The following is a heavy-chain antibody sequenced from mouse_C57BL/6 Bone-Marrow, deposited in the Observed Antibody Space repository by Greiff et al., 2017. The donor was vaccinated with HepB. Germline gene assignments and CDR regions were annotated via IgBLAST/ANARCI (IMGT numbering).Heavy chain of an antibody. CDR1: GYTFTSYW. CDR2: IHPNSGST. J-gene: IGHJ1*03. V-gene: IGHV1-64*01. CDR3: ARVPSYYGSWYFDV. Sequence: QVQLQQPGAELVKPGASVKLSCKASGYTFTSYWMHWVKQRPGQGLEWIGMIHPNSGSTNYNEKFKSKATLTVDKSSSTAYMQLSSLTSEDSAVYYCARVPSYYGSWYFDVWGTGTTVTVSS. D-gene: IGHD1-1*01.